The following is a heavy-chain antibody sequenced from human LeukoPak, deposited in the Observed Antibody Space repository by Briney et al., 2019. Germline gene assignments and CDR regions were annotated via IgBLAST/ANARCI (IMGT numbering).Heavy chain of an antibody. V-gene: IGHV4-34*01. D-gene: IGHD3-3*01. J-gene: IGHJ6*03. CDR2: INHSGST. Sequence: SETLSLTCAVYGGSFSGYYWSWIRQPPGKGLEWIGEINHSGSTNYNPSLKSRVTISVDTSKNQFSLKLSSVTAADTAVYYCARSGYYDFWSGRSYYYYMDAWGKGTTVTVSS. CDR3: ARSGYYDFWSGRSYYYYMDA. CDR1: GGSFSGYY.